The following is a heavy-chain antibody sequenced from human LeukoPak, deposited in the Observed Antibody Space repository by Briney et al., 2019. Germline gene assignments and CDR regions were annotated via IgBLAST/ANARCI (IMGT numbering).Heavy chain of an antibody. Sequence: NSGESLKISCKGSGYRFTSYWIGWVRQMPGKGLEWMGIIYPGDSETRYSPSFQGQVTISADESISTAYLQWSSLKASDTAIYYCARKSGMNSTEFFQHWGQGTLVTVSS. V-gene: IGHV5-51*01. CDR1: GYRFTSYW. D-gene: IGHD1-26*01. J-gene: IGHJ1*01. CDR2: IYPGDSET. CDR3: ARKSGMNSTEFFQH.